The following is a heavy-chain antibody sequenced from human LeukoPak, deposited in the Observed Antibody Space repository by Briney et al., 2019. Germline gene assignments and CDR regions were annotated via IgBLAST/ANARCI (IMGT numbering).Heavy chain of an antibody. D-gene: IGHD5-18*01. J-gene: IGHJ3*02. V-gene: IGHV3-21*01. CDR3: ARAGYSYGYSAFDI. CDR2: ISSSSSYI. CDR1: GFTFSSYS. Sequence: GGSLRLSCAASGFTFSSYSMNWVRQAPGKGLEWVSSISSSSSYIYYADSVKGRFTISGDNAKNSLYLQMNSLRAEDTAVYYCARAGYSYGYSAFDIWGQGTMVTVSS.